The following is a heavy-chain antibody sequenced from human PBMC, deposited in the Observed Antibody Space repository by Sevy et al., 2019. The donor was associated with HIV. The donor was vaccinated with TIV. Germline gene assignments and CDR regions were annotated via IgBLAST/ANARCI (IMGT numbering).Heavy chain of an antibody. D-gene: IGHD2-2*01. CDR2: ISYDGSNK. CDR1: EFTFSSYA. CDR3: AREGVVVVPAAPYYYYYGMDV. J-gene: IGHJ6*02. Sequence: GGSLRLSCAASEFTFSSYAMHWVRQAPGKGLEWVVVISYDGSNKYYADSVKGRFTISRDNSKNTLYLQMNSLRAEDTAVYYCAREGVVVVPAAPYYYYYGMDVWGQGTTVTVSS. V-gene: IGHV3-30*04.